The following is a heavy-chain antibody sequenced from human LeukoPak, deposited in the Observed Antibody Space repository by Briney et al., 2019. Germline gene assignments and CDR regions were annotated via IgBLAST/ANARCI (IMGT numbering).Heavy chain of an antibody. CDR2: IRSSGSTI. CDR3: ARGNGVDY. D-gene: IGHD2-8*01. Sequence: GGSLRLSCAASGFIFSSYEMNWVRQAPGKGLEWVSYIRSSGSTIYYADSVKGRFTISRDNAKNSLYLQMNSLRAEDTAVYYCARGNGVDYWGQGTLVTVSS. CDR1: GFIFSSYE. V-gene: IGHV3-48*03. J-gene: IGHJ4*02.